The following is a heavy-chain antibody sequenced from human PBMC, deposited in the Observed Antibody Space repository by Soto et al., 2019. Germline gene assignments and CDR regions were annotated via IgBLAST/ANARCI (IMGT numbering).Heavy chain of an antibody. J-gene: IGHJ4*02. CDR2: INPSGGST. CDR3: ARVSSWSCFDY. Sequence: QVQLVQSGAEVKKAGASGKVSCNAAGYAFTRYYMHWVRQAPGQGLEWMGIINPSGGSTSYAQKFQGRVTMTRDTSTSTVYMELSSLRSEDTAVYYCARVSSWSCFDYWGQGTLVTVSS. V-gene: IGHV1-46*01. CDR1: GYAFTRYY. D-gene: IGHD6-13*01.